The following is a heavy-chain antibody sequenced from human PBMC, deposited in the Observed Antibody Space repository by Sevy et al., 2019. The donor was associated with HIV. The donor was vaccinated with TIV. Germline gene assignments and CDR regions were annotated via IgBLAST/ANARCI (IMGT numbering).Heavy chain of an antibody. CDR2: VYYSEST. J-gene: IGHJ6*03. CDR1: GGSMSNDC. Sequence: SETLSLTCIGSGGSMSNDCWTWIRQPPGKGLEWIGTVYYSESTNYNPSLKSRVTISVDTSKNQFSLRLNSVTAADTAVYYCARVVVPPGMWDYYYYYMDVWGKGTTVTVSS. CDR3: ARVVVPPGMWDYYYYYMDV. D-gene: IGHD2-2*01. V-gene: IGHV4-59*12.